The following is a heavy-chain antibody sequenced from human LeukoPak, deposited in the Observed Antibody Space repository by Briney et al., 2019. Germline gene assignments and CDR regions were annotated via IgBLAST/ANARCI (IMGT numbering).Heavy chain of an antibody. D-gene: IGHD4/OR15-4a*01. V-gene: IGHV4-38-2*02. J-gene: IGHJ4*02. CDR1: GYSISSGYY. CDR3: ARDDYGDPFDY. CDR2: IYRSGST. Sequence: SETLSLTCTVSGYSISSGYYWGWVRQPPGKGLEWIGSIYRSGSTYYNPSLKGRVTMSVDTSKNQFSLKLRSVTAADTAVYYCARDDYGDPFDYWGQGTLVIVSS.